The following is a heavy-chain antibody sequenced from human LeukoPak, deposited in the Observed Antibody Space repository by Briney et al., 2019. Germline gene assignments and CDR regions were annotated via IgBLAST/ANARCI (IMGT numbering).Heavy chain of an antibody. V-gene: IGHV1-2*06. Sequence: ASVKVSCKTSGYTFTGYYTHWLRQAPGQGLEWMGRINPNSGGTYYAQKFRSRVTMTRDTSISTAYMELASLISDDTAVYYCAGGVLHGGGNWFDPWGQGTLVTVPS. CDR1: GYTFTGYY. J-gene: IGHJ5*02. CDR2: INPNSGGT. D-gene: IGHD3-16*01. CDR3: AGGVLHGGGNWFDP.